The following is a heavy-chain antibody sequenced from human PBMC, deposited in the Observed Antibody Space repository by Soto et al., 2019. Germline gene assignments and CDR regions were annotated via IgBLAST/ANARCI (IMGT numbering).Heavy chain of an antibody. Sequence: EVQLVESGGGLVQPGGSLRLSCAASGFTINNLWMHWVRRAPGTGLVWVSRINSDGSSTSYADSVKGRFTISRDNAKNTRSLEMNSLSAEDTGGYYGAIEVAPAATPPSALMDVWGQGTTVTVSS. J-gene: IGHJ6*02. CDR1: GFTINNLW. V-gene: IGHV3-74*01. D-gene: IGHD2-2*01. CDR3: AIEVAPAATPPSALMDV. CDR2: INSDGSST.